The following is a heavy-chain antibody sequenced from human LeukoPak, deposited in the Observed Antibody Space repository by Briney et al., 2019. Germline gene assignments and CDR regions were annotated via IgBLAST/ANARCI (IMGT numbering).Heavy chain of an antibody. D-gene: IGHD3-22*01. CDR2: INPSGGST. J-gene: IGHJ3*02. CDR3: ARGLYYYDSSVGAFDI. V-gene: IGHV1-46*01. CDR1: GGTFSSYA. Sequence: ASVKVPCKASGGTFSSYAISWVRQAPGQGLESMGIINPSGGSTSYAQKFQGRVTMTRDTSTSTVYMELSSLRSEDTAVYYCARGLYYYDSSVGAFDIWGQGTMVTVSS.